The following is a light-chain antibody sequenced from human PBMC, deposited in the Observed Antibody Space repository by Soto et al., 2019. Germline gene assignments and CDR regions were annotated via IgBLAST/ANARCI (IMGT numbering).Light chain of an antibody. V-gene: IGKV3-20*01. J-gene: IGKJ1*01. Sequence: EVVLTQSPGTLSLSPGDTATLSCRATQSISSGYLAWYQQKPGQAPRLLIYGASSRANGIPDRFSGIGSGADFTLTSTGLEPDDFAVYYCQHYGSSARTFGQGTKVEIK. CDR2: GAS. CDR1: QSISSGY. CDR3: QHYGSSART.